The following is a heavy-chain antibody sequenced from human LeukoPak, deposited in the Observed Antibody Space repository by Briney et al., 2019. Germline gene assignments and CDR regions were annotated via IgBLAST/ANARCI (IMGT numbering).Heavy chain of an antibody. Sequence: ASVKVSCKASGYTFTGFYIHWVRQAPGQGLEWMGWINPHSGRTKYTQKIQDRFTMTRDTSISTAYVELTRLRSDDTAVYHCARSSSFYDILTGSPHFHYWGQGTLVTVSS. CDR2: INPHSGRT. J-gene: IGHJ4*02. D-gene: IGHD3-9*01. V-gene: IGHV1-2*02. CDR3: ARSSSFYDILTGSPHFHY. CDR1: GYTFTGFY.